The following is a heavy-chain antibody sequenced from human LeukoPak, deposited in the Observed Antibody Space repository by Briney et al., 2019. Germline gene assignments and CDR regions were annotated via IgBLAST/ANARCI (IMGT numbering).Heavy chain of an antibody. V-gene: IGHV3-48*03. J-gene: IGHJ4*02. CDR2: ISSSGSTI. D-gene: IGHD3-22*01. Sequence: GGSLRLSCAASGFTSSSYEMNWVRQAPGKGLEWVSYISSSGSTIYYADSVKGRFTISRDNAKNSLYLQMNSLRAEDTAVYYCARDLDDSSGYDYFDYWGQGTLVTVSS. CDR3: ARDLDDSSGYDYFDY. CDR1: GFTSSSYE.